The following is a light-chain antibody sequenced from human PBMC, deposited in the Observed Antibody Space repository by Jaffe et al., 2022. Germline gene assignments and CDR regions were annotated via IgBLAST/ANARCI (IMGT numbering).Light chain of an antibody. V-gene: IGLV2-23*01. Sequence: QSALTQPASVPGSPGQSITISCTGTSSDVGSSNLVSWYEQHPGKAPRLIIYEGTKRPSGVSDRFSGSKSVNTASLTISGLQADDEADYYCCSYARSHAVCGGGTQLTVL. CDR1: SSDVGSSNL. CDR3: CSYARSHAV. J-gene: IGLJ7*01. CDR2: EGT.